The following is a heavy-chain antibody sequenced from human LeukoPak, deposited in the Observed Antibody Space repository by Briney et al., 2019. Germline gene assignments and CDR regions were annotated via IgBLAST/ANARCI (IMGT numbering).Heavy chain of an antibody. CDR2: INPNSGGT. V-gene: IGHV1-2*02. CDR1: GYTFTGYY. D-gene: IGHD5-18*01. J-gene: IGHJ3*02. Sequence: PGASVKVSCKASGYTFTGYYMHWVRQAPGQGLEWMGWINPNSGGTNYAQKFQGRVTMTRDTSISTAYMELSRLRSDDTAVYYCAREPLRGYSYGQNAFDIWGQGTMVTVSS. CDR3: AREPLRGYSYGQNAFDI.